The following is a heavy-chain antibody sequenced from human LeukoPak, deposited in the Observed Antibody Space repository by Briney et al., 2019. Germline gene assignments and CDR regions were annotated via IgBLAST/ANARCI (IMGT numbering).Heavy chain of an antibody. J-gene: IGHJ4*02. D-gene: IGHD3-9*01. CDR3: ARAEYYDILTGYYIPPPFDY. CDR1: GYTFTGYY. V-gene: IGHV1-2*02. CDR2: INPNSGGT. Sequence: ASVKVSCKASGYTFTGYYMHWVRQAPGQGLEWMGWINPNSGGTNYAQKFQGRVTMTRDTSISTAYMELSRLRSDDTAVYYCARAEYYDILTGYYIPPPFDYWGQGTLVTVSS.